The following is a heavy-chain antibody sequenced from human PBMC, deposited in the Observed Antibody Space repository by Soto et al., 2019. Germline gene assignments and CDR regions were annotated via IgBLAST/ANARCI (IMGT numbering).Heavy chain of an antibody. V-gene: IGHV3-53*01. D-gene: IGHD1-26*01. CDR3: ARANLVEYCGMDV. J-gene: IGHJ6*02. Sequence: EVQLVESGGGLIQPGGSLRLSCAASGFTVSSNYMSWVRQAPGKGLEWVSVIYSGGSTYYADSVKGRFTISRDNSKNTLYLQMNSLRAEDTAVYYCARANLVEYCGMDVWGQGTTVTVSS. CDR2: IYSGGST. CDR1: GFTVSSNY.